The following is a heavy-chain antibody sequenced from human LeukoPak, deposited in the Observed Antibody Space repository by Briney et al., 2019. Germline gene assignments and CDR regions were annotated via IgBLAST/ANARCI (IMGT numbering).Heavy chain of an antibody. V-gene: IGHV4-59*01. CDR3: ARGIESYGDYNY. Sequence: SETLSLTCTVSGGSISSNYWTWIRQPPGKGLEWIGSIYYTGSSNYNPSLKSRVTISVDTSKNQFSLKLRSVTAADTAVYYCARGIESYGDYNYWGQGTLVTVSS. CDR2: IYYTGSS. D-gene: IGHD4-17*01. J-gene: IGHJ4*02. CDR1: GGSISSNY.